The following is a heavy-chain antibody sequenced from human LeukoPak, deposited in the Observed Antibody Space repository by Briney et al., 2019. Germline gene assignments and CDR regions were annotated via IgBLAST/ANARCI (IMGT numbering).Heavy chain of an antibody. V-gene: IGHV3-74*01. CDR2: VHGDGNNI. D-gene: IGHD1-26*01. CDR1: GFTFDDYA. J-gene: IGHJ4*02. Sequence: GGSLRLSCAASGFTFDDYAMHWVRQAPGEGLVWVSRVHGDGNNIGYADFVEGRFTISRDNAKNTLYLEMSSLRREDTAVYYCARARVGDPTDYWGQGTLVTVSS. CDR3: ARARVGDPTDY.